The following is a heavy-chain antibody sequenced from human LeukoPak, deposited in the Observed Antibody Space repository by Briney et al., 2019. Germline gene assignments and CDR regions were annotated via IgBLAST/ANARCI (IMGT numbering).Heavy chain of an antibody. Sequence: PSETLSLTCTVSGGSISSYSWSWIRQPPGKGLEWIGYIHYNGSPNYNPSLKSRVTISVDTSKNQFSLKLSSVTAADTAVYYCARGGVTIFGVATPTNWFDPWGQGTLVTVSS. CDR2: IHYNGSP. J-gene: IGHJ5*02. CDR1: GGSISSYS. CDR3: ARGGVTIFGVATPTNWFDP. V-gene: IGHV4-59*01. D-gene: IGHD3-3*01.